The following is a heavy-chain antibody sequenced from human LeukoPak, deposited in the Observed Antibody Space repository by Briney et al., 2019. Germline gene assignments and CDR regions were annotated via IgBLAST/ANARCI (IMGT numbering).Heavy chain of an antibody. CDR3: ARGQWLPTIYFDY. D-gene: IGHD6-19*01. J-gene: IGHJ4*02. Sequence: PSETLSLTCTVSGYSISSGYYWGWIRQPPGKGLEWIGSIYHSGSTYYNPSLKSRVTISVDTSKNQFSLKLSSVTAADTAVYYCARGQWLPTIYFDYWGQGTLVTVSS. CDR2: IYHSGST. CDR1: GYSISSGYY. V-gene: IGHV4-38-2*02.